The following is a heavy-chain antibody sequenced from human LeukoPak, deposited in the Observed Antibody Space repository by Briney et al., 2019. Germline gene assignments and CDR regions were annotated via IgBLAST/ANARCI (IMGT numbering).Heavy chain of an antibody. CDR3: ARRIPPFFFDF. J-gene: IGHJ4*02. V-gene: IGHV4-39*01. CDR2: IYYSGST. D-gene: IGHD2/OR15-2a*01. CDR1: GGSINRSGYY. Sequence: SETLSLTCTVSGGSINRSGYYWGWIRQPPGKGLEWIGSIYYSGSTYYNPSLKSRVTISVDTPKKQSSLKLSSVTAADPAVYYCARRIPPFFFDFWGQGILVTVSS.